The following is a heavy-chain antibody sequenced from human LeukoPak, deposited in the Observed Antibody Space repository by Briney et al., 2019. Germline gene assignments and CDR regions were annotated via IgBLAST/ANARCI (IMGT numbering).Heavy chain of an antibody. J-gene: IGHJ2*01. CDR1: GFTFRSYA. CDR2: ISGSGGST. Sequence: PGGSLRLSCAASGFTFRSYAMGRVPQAPGKGLKWVSAISGSGGSTYYADSVKGRFTISRDNSKNTLYLQMNSLRAEDTAVYYCAKDPIPLLWFGESFDLWGRGTLVTVSS. V-gene: IGHV3-23*01. D-gene: IGHD3-10*01. CDR3: AKDPIPLLWFGESFDL.